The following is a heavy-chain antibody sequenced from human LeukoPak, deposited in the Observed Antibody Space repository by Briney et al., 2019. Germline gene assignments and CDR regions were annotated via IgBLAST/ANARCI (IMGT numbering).Heavy chain of an antibody. J-gene: IGHJ4*02. Sequence: SVKVSCKASGATFSSYAISWVRQAPGQGLEWMGGIIPIFGTANYAQKFQGRVTITADESTSTAYMELSSLRSEDTAVYYCARGGKPVTMVRGVPKTRLDYWGQGTLVTVSS. CDR1: GATFSSYA. CDR2: IIPIFGTA. V-gene: IGHV1-69*13. D-gene: IGHD3-10*01. CDR3: ARGGKPVTMVRGVPKTRLDY.